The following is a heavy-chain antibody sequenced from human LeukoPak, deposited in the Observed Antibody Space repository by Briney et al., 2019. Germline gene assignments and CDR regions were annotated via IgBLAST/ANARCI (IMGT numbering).Heavy chain of an antibody. CDR2: ISGSGGST. Sequence: QPGGNLRLSCAASGFTFSSYGFSWFRRAPGRGLEGVSAISGSGGSTYYADSVKGRFTISRDISKNAVYLQMNSLRAEDTAVYYCARDSYGDANFDSWGQGTLVTVSS. CDR1: GFTFSSYG. D-gene: IGHD4-17*01. V-gene: IGHV3-23*01. J-gene: IGHJ4*02. CDR3: ARDSYGDANFDS.